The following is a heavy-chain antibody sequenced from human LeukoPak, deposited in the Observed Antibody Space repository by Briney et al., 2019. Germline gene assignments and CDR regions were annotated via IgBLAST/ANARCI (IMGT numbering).Heavy chain of an antibody. V-gene: IGHV3-30*18. CDR3: AKVQYCGGDCYPYFDY. Sequence: PGRSLRLSCAASGFTFSSYGVHWVRQAPGKGLEWVAVVSYDGSNKYYADSVKGRFTISRDNSKNTLYLQMNSLRAEDTAVYYCAKVQYCGGDCYPYFDYWGQGTLVTVSS. CDR2: VSYDGSNK. CDR1: GFTFSSYG. J-gene: IGHJ4*02. D-gene: IGHD2-21*02.